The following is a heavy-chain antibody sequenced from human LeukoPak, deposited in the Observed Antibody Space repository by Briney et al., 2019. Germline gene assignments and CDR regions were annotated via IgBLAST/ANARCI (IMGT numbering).Heavy chain of an antibody. D-gene: IGHD3-10*01. CDR3: ARDHRGSGSRYYYYYMDV. V-gene: IGHV3-23*01. CDR1: GFTFSSYA. CDR2: ISGSGGST. J-gene: IGHJ6*03. Sequence: GGSLRLSCAASGFTFSSYAMSWVRQAPGKGLEWVSTISGSGGSTYYADSVKGRFTISRDNSKQTLYLQMNSLRAEDTAVYYCARDHRGSGSRYYYYYMDVWGKGTTVTISS.